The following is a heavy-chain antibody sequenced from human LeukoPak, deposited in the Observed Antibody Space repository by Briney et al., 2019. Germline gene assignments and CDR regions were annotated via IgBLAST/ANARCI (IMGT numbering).Heavy chain of an antibody. CDR2: IYYSGTT. CDR3: ARAATFGGFDY. J-gene: IGHJ4*02. V-gene: IGHV4-59*01. D-gene: IGHD3-16*01. CDR1: GGSISSYY. Sequence: KASETLSLTCTVSGGSISSYYWSWIRQPPGKGLEWIGYIYYSGTTNYNPSLKSRVTISIDTSKNQFSLKLNSVAAADTAVYYCARAATFGGFDYWGQGILVTVSS.